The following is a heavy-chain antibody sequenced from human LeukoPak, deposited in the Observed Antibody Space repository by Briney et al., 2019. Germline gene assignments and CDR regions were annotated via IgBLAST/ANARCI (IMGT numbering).Heavy chain of an antibody. J-gene: IGHJ5*02. D-gene: IGHD3-10*01. V-gene: IGHV1-69*01. Sequence: SVKVSCKASGGTFSSYAISWVRQAPGQGLEWMGGIIPIFGTANYAQKFQGRVTITANESTSTAYMELSSLRSEDTAVYYCARYDYYGSGSYSFDPWGQGTLVTVSS. CDR2: IIPIFGTA. CDR3: ARYDYYGSGSYSFDP. CDR1: GGTFSSYA.